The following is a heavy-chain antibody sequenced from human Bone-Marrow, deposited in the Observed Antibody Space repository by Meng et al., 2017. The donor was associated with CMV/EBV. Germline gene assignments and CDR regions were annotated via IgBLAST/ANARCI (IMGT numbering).Heavy chain of an antibody. CDR3: ARGGVVVNGAPFDY. D-gene: IGHD3-22*01. V-gene: IGHV4-34*01. Sequence: QVQLPQGGAGLLKPSETLSLTCAVYGGSLSGYYWSWIRQPPGKGLDWIGEINHSGSTNYNPSLKSRVTISVDTSKNQFSLKLSSVTAADTAVYYCARGGVVVNGAPFDYWGQGTLVTVSS. J-gene: IGHJ4*02. CDR1: GGSLSGYY. CDR2: INHSGST.